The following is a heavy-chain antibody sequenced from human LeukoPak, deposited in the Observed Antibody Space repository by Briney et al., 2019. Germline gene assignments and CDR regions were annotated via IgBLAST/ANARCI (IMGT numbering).Heavy chain of an antibody. Sequence: ASVKVSCKAPGYTFTSYGISWVRQAPGQGLEWMGWISAYNGNTNYAQKLQGRVTMTTDTSTSTAYMELRSLRSDDTAVYYCARDYSSSWPSAYNWFDPWGQGTLVTVSS. CDR2: ISAYNGNT. CDR3: ARDYSSSWPSAYNWFDP. D-gene: IGHD6-13*01. J-gene: IGHJ5*02. V-gene: IGHV1-18*01. CDR1: GYTFTSYG.